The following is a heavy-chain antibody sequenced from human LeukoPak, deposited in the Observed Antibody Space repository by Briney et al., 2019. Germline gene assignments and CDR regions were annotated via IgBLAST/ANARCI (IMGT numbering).Heavy chain of an antibody. D-gene: IGHD2-8*01. J-gene: IGHJ1*01. CDR3: HPLAFVTN. V-gene: IGHV3-74*01. Sequence: GGSVSLSCAVSGLPFGGRLVHWVREAPGKALVWVALIKDDGSTTKYADSVKGRFTASRDDAKNTVYLQMSSLRAEDTAVYYCHPLAFVTNWGQGTPVTVSS. CDR1: GLPFGGRL. CDR2: IKDDGSTT.